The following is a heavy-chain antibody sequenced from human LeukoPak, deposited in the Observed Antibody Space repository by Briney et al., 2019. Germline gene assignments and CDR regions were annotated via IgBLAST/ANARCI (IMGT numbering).Heavy chain of an antibody. D-gene: IGHD6-19*01. CDR3: ARDGVAGARHPFDY. CDR2: IKQSVSEK. J-gene: IGHJ4*02. V-gene: IGHV3-7*04. Sequence: GGSLRLSCAPSGFTFTSDWITWVRESPGKGLEWLANIKQSVSEKHHVDSVKGRFTISRDNAKNSLFLKMNSLRVEDTGVYYCARDGVAGARHPFDYWGQGTLVTVSS. CDR1: GFTFTSDW.